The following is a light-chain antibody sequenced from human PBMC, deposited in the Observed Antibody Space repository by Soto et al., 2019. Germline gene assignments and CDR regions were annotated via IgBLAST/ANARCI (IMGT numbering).Light chain of an antibody. CDR3: SSYTSGSTGV. CDR2: DVS. Sequence: QSVLTQLASVYGSPGQSITISCTGTSSDVGGYNYVSWYQQHPGKAPKLMIYDVSNRPSGVSNRFSGSKSGNTASLTISGLQAEDEADYYCSSYTSGSTGVFGTGTKVTVL. CDR1: SSDVGGYNY. V-gene: IGLV2-14*01. J-gene: IGLJ1*01.